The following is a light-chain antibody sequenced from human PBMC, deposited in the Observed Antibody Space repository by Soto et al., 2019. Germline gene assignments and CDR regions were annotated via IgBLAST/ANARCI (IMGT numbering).Light chain of an antibody. J-gene: IGKJ1*01. V-gene: IGKV1-39*01. CDR2: AAS. Sequence: DIQMTQSPSSLSASVGDRVTITCRASQSISSYLNWYQQKPGNAPKLLIYAASSLQSGVPSRFSGSGSGTDFTLTISSLQPEEFATYYCQQSYSTLWTFGQGTKVEIK. CDR3: QQSYSTLWT. CDR1: QSISSY.